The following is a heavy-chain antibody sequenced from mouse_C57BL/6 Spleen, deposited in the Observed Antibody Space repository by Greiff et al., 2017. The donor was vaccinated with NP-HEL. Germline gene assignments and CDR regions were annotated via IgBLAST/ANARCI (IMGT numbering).Heavy chain of an antibody. CDR3: ARPYDYPHYYAMDY. Sequence: EVKLMESGPELVKPGDSVKISCKASGYSFTGYFMNWVMQSHGKSLEWIGRINPYNGDTFYNQKFKGKATLTVDKSSSTAHMELRSLTSEDSAVYYCARPYDYPHYYAMDYWGQGTSVTVSS. V-gene: IGHV1-20*01. CDR1: GYSFTGYF. J-gene: IGHJ4*01. D-gene: IGHD2-4*01. CDR2: INPYNGDT.